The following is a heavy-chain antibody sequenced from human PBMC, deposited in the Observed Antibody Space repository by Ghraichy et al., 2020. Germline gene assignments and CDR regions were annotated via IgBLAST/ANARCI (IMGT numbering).Heavy chain of an antibody. Sequence: SCAVYGGSFSGYYWNWIRQPPGKGLEWIGEINHSGYTNYNSSLKSRLTISVDTSKTQVSLRLSSVTAADTAVYYCARGLRYCSRTSCYRNWFDPWGQGTLVTVSS. CDR3: ARGLRYCSRTSCYRNWFDP. D-gene: IGHD2-2*01. CDR1: GGSFSGYY. J-gene: IGHJ5*02. V-gene: IGHV4-34*01. CDR2: INHSGYT.